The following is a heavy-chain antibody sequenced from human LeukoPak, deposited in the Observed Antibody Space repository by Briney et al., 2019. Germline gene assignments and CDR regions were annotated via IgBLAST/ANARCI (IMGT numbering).Heavy chain of an antibody. CDR2: IIPIFGTA. CDR3: ARSGLGPTAQTGIVHP. Sequence: SVKVSCKASGGTFSSYAISWVRQAPGQGLEWMGGIIPIFGTANYAQKFQGRVTITTDESTSTAYMGLSSLRSEDTAVYYCARSGLGPTAQTGIVHPWGQGTLVTVSS. J-gene: IGHJ5*02. CDR1: GGTFSSYA. D-gene: IGHD1-26*01. V-gene: IGHV1-69*05.